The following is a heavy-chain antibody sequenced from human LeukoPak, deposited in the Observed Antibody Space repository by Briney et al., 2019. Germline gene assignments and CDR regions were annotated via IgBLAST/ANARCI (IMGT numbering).Heavy chain of an antibody. CDR3: TRGGATSSWYWFF. V-gene: IGHV3-7*01. Sequence: GGSLRLSCAASGFTFSSHWMTWFRQAPGKGPEWVASINKDGSEQYYVDSVKGRFTISRDNAKNSLSLQVSSLRAEDTAVYYCTRGGATSSWYWFFWGQGTLVTVSS. D-gene: IGHD6-13*01. J-gene: IGHJ4*02. CDR2: INKDGSEQ. CDR1: GFTFSSHW.